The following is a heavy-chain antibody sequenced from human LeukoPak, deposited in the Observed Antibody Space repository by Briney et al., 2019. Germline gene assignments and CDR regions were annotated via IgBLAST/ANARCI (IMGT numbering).Heavy chain of an antibody. CDR2: IHSGGST. Sequence: PSETLSLTCTVSGGSISSYYWSWIRQPAGKGLEWIGRIHSGGSTNYNPSLKSRVTMSVDSSNNQFSLKLNSVTAADTAVFYCARENTGSYRELDYWGQGTLVTVSS. D-gene: IGHD1-26*01. CDR3: ARENTGSYRELDY. J-gene: IGHJ4*02. CDR1: GGSISSYY. V-gene: IGHV4-4*07.